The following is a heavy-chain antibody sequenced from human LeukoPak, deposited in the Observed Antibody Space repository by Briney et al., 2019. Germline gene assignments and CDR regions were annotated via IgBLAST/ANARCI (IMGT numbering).Heavy chain of an antibody. CDR1: GYTFTSYD. CDR2: MNPNSGNT. V-gene: IGHV1-8*01. CDR3: ARVIFGVVYYFDY. Sequence: ASVKVSCKASGYTFTSYDINWVRQATGQGLEWMGWMNPNSGNTGYAQKFQGRVTMTRNTSISTAYMELSSLRSEDTAMYYCARVIFGVVYYFDYWGQGTLVTVSS. D-gene: IGHD3-3*01. J-gene: IGHJ4*02.